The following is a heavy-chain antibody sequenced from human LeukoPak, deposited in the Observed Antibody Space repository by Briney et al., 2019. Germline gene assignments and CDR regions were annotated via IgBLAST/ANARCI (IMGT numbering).Heavy chain of an antibody. V-gene: IGHV3-9*01. J-gene: IGHJ6*02. CDR1: GFIFDDYA. Sequence: PGRSLRLSRAASGFIFDDYAMHWVRQAPGKGLEWVSRISWNSGSMYYADSVKGRFTISRDNAKNSLYLQMSSLRPEDTALYYCAKEGMDVWGQGTTVTVSS. CDR3: AKEGMDV. CDR2: ISWNSGSM.